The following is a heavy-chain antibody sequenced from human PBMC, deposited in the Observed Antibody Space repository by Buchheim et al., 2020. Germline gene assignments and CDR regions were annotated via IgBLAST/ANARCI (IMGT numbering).Heavy chain of an antibody. CDR3: ARGLEGAGTRRWFDT. J-gene: IGHJ5*02. Sequence: QVQLQESGPGLVKPSQTLSLTFPVSGGSISSGDYYWSWIRQPPGKGLEWIGYISSTGRTYYNPSLKSRVTISVDTSKNQFSLKLSSVTAAETAVYYCARGLEGAGTRRWFDTWGQGTL. CDR1: GGSISSGDYY. V-gene: IGHV4-30-4*01. CDR2: ISSTGRT. D-gene: IGHD6-13*01.